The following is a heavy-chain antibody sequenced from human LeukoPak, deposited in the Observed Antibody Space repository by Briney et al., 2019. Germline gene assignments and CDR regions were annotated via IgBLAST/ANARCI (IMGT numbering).Heavy chain of an antibody. Sequence: SETLSLTCTVSGGSISSYYWSWIRQPPGKGLEWIGYIYYSGSTNYNPSLKSRVTISVDTSKNQFSLKLSSVTAADTAVYYCARQWLVQSGMDVWGQGTTVTVSS. J-gene: IGHJ6*02. V-gene: IGHV4-59*08. CDR1: GGSISSYY. D-gene: IGHD6-19*01. CDR2: IYYSGST. CDR3: ARQWLVQSGMDV.